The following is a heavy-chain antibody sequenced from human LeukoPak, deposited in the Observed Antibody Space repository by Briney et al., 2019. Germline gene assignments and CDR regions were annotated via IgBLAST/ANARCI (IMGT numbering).Heavy chain of an antibody. CDR3: ASRDPCSGGTCYGLHY. V-gene: IGHV3-30-3*01. CDR2: ISYDGSTK. Sequence: PGGSLRLSCAASGFTFSRYTMHWVRQAPGKGLEWVADISYDGSTKNYADSVKGRLTVSRDNSKNTLYLQMNSLRGEDTAIYYCASRDPCSGGTCYGLHYWGQGTLVTVSS. D-gene: IGHD2-15*01. CDR1: GFTFSRYT. J-gene: IGHJ4*02.